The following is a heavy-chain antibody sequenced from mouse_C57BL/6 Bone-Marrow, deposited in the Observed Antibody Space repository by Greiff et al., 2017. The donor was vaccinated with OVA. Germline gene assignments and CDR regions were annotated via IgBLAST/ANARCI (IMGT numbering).Heavy chain of an antibody. CDR3: ASLYGSSSWFAY. J-gene: IGHJ3*01. CDR2: INPYNGGT. CDR1: GYTFTDYY. V-gene: IGHV1-19*01. Sequence: VQLQQSGPVLVKPGASVKMSCKASGYTFTDYYMNWVKQSHGKSLEWIGVINPYNGGTSYNQKFKGKATLTVDKSSSTAYMELNSLTSEDSAVYYCASLYGSSSWFAYWGQGTLVTVSA. D-gene: IGHD1-1*01.